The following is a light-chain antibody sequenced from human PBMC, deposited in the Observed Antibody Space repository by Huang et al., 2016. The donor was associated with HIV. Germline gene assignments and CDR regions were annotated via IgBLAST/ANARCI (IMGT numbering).Light chain of an antibody. CDR3: QQRSNWPGT. J-gene: IGKJ1*01. V-gene: IGKV3-11*01. CDR1: QSVSRY. CDR2: DAS. Sequence: EIVLTQSPATLSLSPGERATLSCRASQSVSRYLAWYQQKPGQAPRHLIYDASNRATGIPARFSGSGSGTDFTLTINSLEPEDFVVYYCQQRSNWPGTFGQGTKVEIK.